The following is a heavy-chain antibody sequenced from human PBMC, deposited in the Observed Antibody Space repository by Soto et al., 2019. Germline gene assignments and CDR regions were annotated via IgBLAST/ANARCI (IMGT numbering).Heavy chain of an antibody. CDR1: GDSLTNYY. D-gene: IGHD3-10*01. CDR3: AGHGFGPLHGPVDV. V-gene: IGHV4-59*08. Sequence: QVQLQESGPGLVKPSETLSLTCTVSGDSLTNYYCSWFRQPPGKGLEWIGYIMYSGCSAYNLSLKRGVTVSMATSQTQCSLMRASVTATDTAVYFCAGHGFGPLHGPVDVWGQGTTVIVSS. J-gene: IGHJ6*02. CDR2: IMYSGCS.